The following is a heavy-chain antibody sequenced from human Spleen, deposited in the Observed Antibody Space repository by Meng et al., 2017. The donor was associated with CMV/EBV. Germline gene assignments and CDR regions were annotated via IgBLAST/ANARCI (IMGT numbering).Heavy chain of an antibody. CDR3: ARYLTSHSFDS. V-gene: IGHV4-30-4*08. CDR2: ISFTRNT. Sequence: CTVSGDSLNSGGPFWSWIRQPPGKGLEWIEYISFTRNTYYKPSLKSRITISLDTSNNQFSLNLRSVSAGDTAVYYCARYLTSHSFDSWGHGTLVTVSS. CDR1: GDSLNSGGPF. D-gene: IGHD6-6*01. J-gene: IGHJ4*01.